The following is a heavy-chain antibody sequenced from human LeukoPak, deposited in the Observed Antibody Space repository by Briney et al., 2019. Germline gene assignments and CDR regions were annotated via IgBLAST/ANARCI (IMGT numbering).Heavy chain of an antibody. V-gene: IGHV3-74*01. CDR3: ARQFKYYDILTGYSPGGFDY. Sequence: PGGSLRLSCAASGFTFSSYWMHWVRQAPGKGLVGVSRINNDGRSTNYADSVKGRFTISRDNAKNSLYLQMNSLRAEDTAVYYCARQFKYYDILTGYSPGGFDYWGQGTLVTVSS. J-gene: IGHJ4*02. D-gene: IGHD3-9*01. CDR2: INNDGRST. CDR1: GFTFSSYW.